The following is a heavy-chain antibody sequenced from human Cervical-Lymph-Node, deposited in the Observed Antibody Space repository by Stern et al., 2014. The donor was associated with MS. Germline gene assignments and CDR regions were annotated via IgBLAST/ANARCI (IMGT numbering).Heavy chain of an antibody. D-gene: IGHD5-18*01. V-gene: IGHV1-69*01. Sequence: QMQLVQSGPEVRKPGSSVKVSCKASGGLFRTHAISWVRQAPGQGLEWMGGIIAIFGTTKYAQKFQGRVSIIVDESTSTVYMELSSLRHEDTALYYCAREAGYSFSYYGMDVWGQGTSVTVSS. CDR2: IIAIFGTT. J-gene: IGHJ6*02. CDR1: GGLFRTHA. CDR3: AREAGYSFSYYGMDV.